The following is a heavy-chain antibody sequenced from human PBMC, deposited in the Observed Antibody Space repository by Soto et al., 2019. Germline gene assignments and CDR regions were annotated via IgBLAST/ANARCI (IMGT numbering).Heavy chain of an antibody. D-gene: IGHD3-22*01. J-gene: IGHJ4*02. CDR1: GFTFSSYS. CDR2: ISSSSSYI. CDR3: ASCGRRETYYYDSSGLCAIDY. Sequence: GGSLRLSCAASGFTFSSYSMNWVRRAPGKGLEWVSSISSSSSYIYYADSAKGRFTISRDNAKNSLYLQMNSLRAEDTAVYYCASCGRRETYYYDSSGLCAIDYWGQGTLVTVSS. V-gene: IGHV3-21*01.